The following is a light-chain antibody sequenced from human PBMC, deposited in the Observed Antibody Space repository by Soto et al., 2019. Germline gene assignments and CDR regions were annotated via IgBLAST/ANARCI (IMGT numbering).Light chain of an antibody. CDR1: ASNIGSKT. J-gene: IGLJ2*01. CDR3: AAWDDSLNGPV. CDR2: SNN. V-gene: IGLV1-44*01. Sequence: QSVLTQPPSASGTPGQRVTISCSGSASNIGSKTVNWYQQLPGTAPKLLIYSNNQRPSGVPDRFSGSKSGTSASLAISGLQSEAEADYYCAAWDDSLNGPVFGGGTKLTVL.